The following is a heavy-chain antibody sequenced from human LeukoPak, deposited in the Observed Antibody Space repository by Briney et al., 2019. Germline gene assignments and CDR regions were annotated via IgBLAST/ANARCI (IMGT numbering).Heavy chain of an antibody. D-gene: IGHD6-13*01. CDR1: GGTFSGYA. CDR3: AVPRISSSSWSY. CDR2: IIPIFGTA. V-gene: IGHV1-69*05. Sequence: SVKVSCKASGGTFSGYAISWVRQAPGQGLEWMGGIIPIFGTANYAQKFQGRVTITTDESTSTAYMELSSLRSEDTAVYYCAVPRISSSSWSYWGQGTLVTVSS. J-gene: IGHJ4*02.